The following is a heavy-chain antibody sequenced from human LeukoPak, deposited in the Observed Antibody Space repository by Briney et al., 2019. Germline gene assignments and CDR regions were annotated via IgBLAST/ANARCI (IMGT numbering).Heavy chain of an antibody. V-gene: IGHV4-34*01. D-gene: IGHD4-11*01. J-gene: IGHJ5*02. CDR2: INHSGST. Sequence: SETLSLTCAVYGGSFSGYYGSWIRQPPGKGLEWIGEINHSGSTNYNPSLKSRVTISVDTSKNQFSLKLSSVTAADTAVYYCARMRTVTTCWFDPWGQGTLVTVSS. CDR1: GGSFSGYY. CDR3: ARMRTVTTCWFDP.